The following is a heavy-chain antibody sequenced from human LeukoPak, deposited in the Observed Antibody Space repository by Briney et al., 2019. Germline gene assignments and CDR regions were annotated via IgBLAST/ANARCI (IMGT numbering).Heavy chain of an antibody. Sequence: GGSLRLSCAASRFTFSSYEMNWVRQAPGKGLEWVSYISSSGSTVYYADSVKGRFTVSRDNAKNSLYLQMNSLRADDTAVYYCARRYCSSTSCTFDYWGQGTLVTVSS. CDR2: ISSSGSTV. D-gene: IGHD2-2*01. CDR1: RFTFSSYE. CDR3: ARRYCSSTSCTFDY. V-gene: IGHV3-48*03. J-gene: IGHJ4*02.